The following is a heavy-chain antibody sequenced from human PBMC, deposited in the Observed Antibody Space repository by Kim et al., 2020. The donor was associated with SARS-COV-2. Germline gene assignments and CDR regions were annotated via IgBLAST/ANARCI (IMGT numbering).Heavy chain of an antibody. J-gene: IGHJ3*02. CDR1: GGSISTTNW. D-gene: IGHD3-22*01. CDR3: ARRRYYEGPVNYYAFDI. Sequence: SETLSLTCGVSGGSISTTNWWSWVRQSPTMGLEWIGEIYHTGKTNYNPSLNSRVTISLDKSKSQFSLKVTSVTAAYTAVYYCARRRYYEGPVNYYAFDI. V-gene: IGHV4-4*02. CDR2: IYHTGKT.